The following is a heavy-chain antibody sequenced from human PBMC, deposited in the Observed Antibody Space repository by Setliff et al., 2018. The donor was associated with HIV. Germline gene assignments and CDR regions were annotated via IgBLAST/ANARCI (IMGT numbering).Heavy chain of an antibody. V-gene: IGHV3-21*01. J-gene: IGHJ4*02. CDR3: ARVSHSRRIDY. D-gene: IGHD6-13*01. Sequence: PGGSLRLSCAASEFTFRTYTMHWVRQAPGKGLEWVSSISSSSTYIYYADSVKGRFTISRDNAKNSLYLEMNSLRAEDTAVYYCARVSHSRRIDYWGQGTLVTVSS. CDR2: ISSSSTYI. CDR1: EFTFRTYT.